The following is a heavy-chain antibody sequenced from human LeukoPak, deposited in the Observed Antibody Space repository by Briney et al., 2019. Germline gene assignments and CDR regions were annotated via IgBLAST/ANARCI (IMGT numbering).Heavy chain of an antibody. CDR1: GGSISSYY. V-gene: IGHV4-59*01. D-gene: IGHD3-22*01. Sequence: PSETLSLTCTVSGGSISSYYWSWLRQPPGKGLEWIGYIYYSGSTNYNPSLKSRVTISVDTSKNQFSLKLSSVTAADTAVYYCARDAYYYDSSGMDVWGQGTTVTVSS. CDR3: ARDAYYYDSSGMDV. CDR2: IYYSGST. J-gene: IGHJ6*02.